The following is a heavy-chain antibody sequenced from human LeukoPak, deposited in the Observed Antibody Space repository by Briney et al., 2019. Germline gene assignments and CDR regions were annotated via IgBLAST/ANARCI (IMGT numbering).Heavy chain of an antibody. D-gene: IGHD3-22*01. CDR2: INPSGGST. J-gene: IGHJ5*02. CDR1: GYTFTSYY. Sequence: ASVKVSCKASGYTFTSYYMHWVRQAPGQGLEWMGIINPSGGSTSYAQKFQGRVTMTRDTSTSTVYMELSSLRSEDTAVYYCASLFSSGPLGGPWGQGTLDTVSS. V-gene: IGHV1-46*01. CDR3: ASLFSSGPLGGP.